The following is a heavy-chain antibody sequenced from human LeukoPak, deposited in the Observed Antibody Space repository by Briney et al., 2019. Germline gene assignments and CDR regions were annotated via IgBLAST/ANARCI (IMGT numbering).Heavy chain of an antibody. Sequence: GGSLRLSCAASGITFRSYGMHWVRQAPGKGLEWVAVISYDGSHKYYADSVKGRFSISRDNSKNTLYLQMNSLRADDTAVYYCTKRAHGDTMTSIVGLNWFDPWGQGTLVTASS. CDR2: ISYDGSHK. J-gene: IGHJ5*02. CDR3: TKRAHGDTMTSIVGLNWFDP. D-gene: IGHD2-15*01. V-gene: IGHV3-30*18. CDR1: GITFRSYG.